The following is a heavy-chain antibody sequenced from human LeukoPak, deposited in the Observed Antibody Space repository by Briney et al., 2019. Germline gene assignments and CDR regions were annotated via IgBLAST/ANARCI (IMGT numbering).Heavy chain of an antibody. CDR1: GFTFSSYT. Sequence: GGSLRLSCAASGFTFSSYTMNWVRQAPGKGLEWVSSISSSNNYVYYADSLKGRFTISRDNAKNSLYLQMNSLRAEDTAVYYCARKGSSWCYFDYWGQGTLVTVSS. CDR3: ARKGSSWCYFDY. CDR2: ISSSNNYV. V-gene: IGHV3-21*01. J-gene: IGHJ4*02. D-gene: IGHD6-13*01.